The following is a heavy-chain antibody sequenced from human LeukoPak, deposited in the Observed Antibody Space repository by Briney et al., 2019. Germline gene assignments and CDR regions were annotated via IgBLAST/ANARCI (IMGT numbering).Heavy chain of an antibody. CDR1: GFTFSSYW. Sequence: GGSLRLSCAASGFTFSSYWMHWVRQAPGKGLVWVSRINSDGSSTSHADSVKGRFTISRDNAKNTLYLQMNSLRAEDTAVYYCAREVGYDPSWWFDPWGQGTLVTVSS. CDR2: INSDGSST. J-gene: IGHJ5*02. CDR3: AREVGYDPSWWFDP. D-gene: IGHD3-3*01. V-gene: IGHV3-74*01.